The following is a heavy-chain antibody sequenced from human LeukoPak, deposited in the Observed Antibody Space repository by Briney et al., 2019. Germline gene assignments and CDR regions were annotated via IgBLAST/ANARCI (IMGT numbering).Heavy chain of an antibody. Sequence: SETLSLTCTVAGASISSYYWSWIRQPPGKGLEWIGYISYSGSTNYNPSLKSRVTISVDTSKNQFSLKLSSVTAADTAVYYCARSGGRDGYNFDYWGQGTLVTVSS. CDR2: ISYSGST. J-gene: IGHJ4*02. D-gene: IGHD5-24*01. V-gene: IGHV4-59*01. CDR3: ARSGGRDGYNFDY. CDR1: GASISSYY.